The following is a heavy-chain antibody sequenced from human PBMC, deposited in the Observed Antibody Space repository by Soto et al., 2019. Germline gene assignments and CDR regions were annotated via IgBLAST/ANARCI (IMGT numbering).Heavy chain of an antibody. D-gene: IGHD6-13*01. CDR1: GYTFTGYY. CDR3: ARDSPYSSPTDY. V-gene: IGHV1-2*02. CDR2: INPNSGGT. J-gene: IGHJ4*02. Sequence: ASVKVSCKASGYTFTGYYMHWVRQAPGQGLEWMGWINPNSGGTNYAQKFQGRVTMTRDTSISTAYVELSRLRSDDTAVYYCARDSPYSSPTDYWGQGTLVTVSS.